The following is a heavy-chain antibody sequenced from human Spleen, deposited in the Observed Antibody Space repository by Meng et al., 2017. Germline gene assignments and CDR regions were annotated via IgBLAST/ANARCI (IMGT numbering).Heavy chain of an antibody. CDR2: ISSSSSYI. Sequence: GESLKISCAASGFTFSSYSMNWVRQAPGKGLEWVSSISSSSSYIYYADSVKARFTISRDNAKNSLYLQMNSLRAEDTAVYYCARGRRYSYDENDYWGQGTLVTVSS. CDR3: ARGRRYSYDENDY. J-gene: IGHJ4*02. V-gene: IGHV3-21*01. D-gene: IGHD5-18*01. CDR1: GFTFSSYS.